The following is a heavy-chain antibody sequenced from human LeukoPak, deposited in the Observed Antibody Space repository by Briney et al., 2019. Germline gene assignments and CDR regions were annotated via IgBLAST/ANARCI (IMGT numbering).Heavy chain of an antibody. J-gene: IGHJ4*02. CDR2: ITWNSGRI. CDR3: AKGLTTVTAYFDY. CDR1: GFTFDDYA. Sequence: GRSLRLSCAASGFTFDDYAMHWVRQAPGKGLEWVSGITWNSGRIGYADSVKGRFTISRDNAKNSLYLQMNSLRAEDTALYYCAKGLTTVTAYFDYWGQGTLVTVSS. D-gene: IGHD4-17*01. V-gene: IGHV3-9*01.